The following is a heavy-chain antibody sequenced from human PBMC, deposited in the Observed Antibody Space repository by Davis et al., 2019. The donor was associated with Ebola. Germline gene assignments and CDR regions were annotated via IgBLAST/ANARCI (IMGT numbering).Heavy chain of an antibody. CDR2: ITGSGT. D-gene: IGHD2-21*01. CDR1: GFTFSSYS. CDR3: AKDLLWWSASDV. Sequence: PGGSLRLSCAASGFTFSSYSMNWVRQAPGQGLEWVSAITGSGTYYTDSVKGRFTISRDDSKNTLYLQMNSLRAEDTAVYYCAKDLLWWSASDVWGQGTTVTVSS. J-gene: IGHJ6*02. V-gene: IGHV3-23*01.